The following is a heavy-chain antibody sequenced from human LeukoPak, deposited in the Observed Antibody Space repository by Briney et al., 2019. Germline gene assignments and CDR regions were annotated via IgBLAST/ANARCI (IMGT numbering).Heavy chain of an antibody. D-gene: IGHD3-22*01. CDR2: ISYTGST. J-gene: IGHJ4*02. Sequence: PSETLSLTCTVSSGSISSSIYHWGWIRQPPGKGLEWIATISYTGSTYYNPSLKSRVTISVDTSKNQFSLRLSSVTAADTAVYYCARGPGSNYYYDSSGYYYFDYWGQGTLVTVSS. CDR3: ARGPGSNYYYDSSGYYYFDY. V-gene: IGHV4-39*07. CDR1: SGSISSSIYH.